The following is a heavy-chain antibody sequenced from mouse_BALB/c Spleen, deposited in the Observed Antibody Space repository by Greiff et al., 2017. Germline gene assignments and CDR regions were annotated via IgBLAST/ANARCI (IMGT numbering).Heavy chain of an antibody. D-gene: IGHD2-10*02. CDR1: GYAFTNYL. Sequence: VQLQQSGAELVRPGTSVKVSCKASGYAFTNYLIEWVKLRPGQGLEWIGVINPGSGGTNYNEKFKGKATLTADKSSSTAYMQLSSLTSDDSAVYFCARSSMGHSFAYWGQGTLVTVSA. CDR2: INPGSGGT. V-gene: IGHV1-54*01. CDR3: ARSSMGHSFAY. J-gene: IGHJ3*01.